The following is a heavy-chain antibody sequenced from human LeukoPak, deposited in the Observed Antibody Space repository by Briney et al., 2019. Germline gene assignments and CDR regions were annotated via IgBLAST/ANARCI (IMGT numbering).Heavy chain of an antibody. CDR2: IYYSGST. CDR3: ARVSPPWEGYYYYMDV. Sequence: PSETPSLTCTVSGGSISSHYWSWIRQPPGKGLEWIGYIYYSGSTNYNPSLESRVTISVDTSKNQFSLKLSSVTAADTAVYYCARVSPPWEGYYYYMDVWGKGTTVTVSS. CDR1: GGSISSHY. J-gene: IGHJ6*03. V-gene: IGHV4-59*11. D-gene: IGHD1-26*01.